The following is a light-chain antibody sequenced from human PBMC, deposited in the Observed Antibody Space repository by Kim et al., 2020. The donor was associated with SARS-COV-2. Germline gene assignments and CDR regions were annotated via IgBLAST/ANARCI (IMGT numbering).Light chain of an antibody. J-gene: IGLJ1*01. V-gene: IGLV3-1*01. CDR3: QAWDSSTEV. Sequence: VTPRKTASSTCSGDKLGDKYACWYQQKPGQSPVLVIYQDSKRPSGIPVRFSGSNSGNTATLTISGTQAMDEADYYCQAWDSSTEVFGTGTKVTVL. CDR1: KLGDKY. CDR2: QDS.